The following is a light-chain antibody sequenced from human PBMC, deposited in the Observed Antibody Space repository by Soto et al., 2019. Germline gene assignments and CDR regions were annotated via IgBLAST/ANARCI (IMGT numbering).Light chain of an antibody. J-gene: IGKJ1*01. CDR1: ETVSSY. V-gene: IGKV3-11*01. Sequence: DIVLTQSPVTLSWSPGDRATLSCRASETVSSYLLWYHQKNGKDPRLLIYDASKRATGIPERFSGSGYGTDFTLTISSLQPEDFEVYYCQQRSNWTWTFGQGTKVDIK. CDR2: DAS. CDR3: QQRSNWTWT.